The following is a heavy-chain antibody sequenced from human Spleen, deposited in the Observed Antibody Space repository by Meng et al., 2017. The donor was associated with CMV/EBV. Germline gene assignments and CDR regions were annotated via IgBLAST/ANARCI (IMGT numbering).Heavy chain of an antibody. CDR3: ARDDTTGYYYFDS. Sequence: AASGFTFSTDWMSWVRQAPGKGLEWVANIDQYGSEKYFVDSVKGRFTISRDNAKNSLYLQMSSLRAEDTAVYYCARDDTTGYYYFDSWGQGTLVTVSS. CDR2: IDQYGSEK. CDR1: GFTFSTDW. J-gene: IGHJ4*02. V-gene: IGHV3-7*01. D-gene: IGHD3-22*01.